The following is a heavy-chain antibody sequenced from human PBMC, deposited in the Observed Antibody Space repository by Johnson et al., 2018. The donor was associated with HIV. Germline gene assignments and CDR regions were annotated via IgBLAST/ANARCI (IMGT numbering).Heavy chain of an antibody. J-gene: IGHJ3*02. Sequence: QMLLVESGGGLVQPGRSLRLSCAASGFTFSSYAMHWVRQAPGKGLEWVAVISYDGSNKYYADSVKGRFTISRDNSKNTLYLQMNSLRAEDTAVYYCAKNSAAFDIWGQGTMVTVSS. CDR1: GFTFSSYA. D-gene: IGHD2/OR15-2a*01. V-gene: IGHV3-30*04. CDR3: AKNSAAFDI. CDR2: ISYDGSNK.